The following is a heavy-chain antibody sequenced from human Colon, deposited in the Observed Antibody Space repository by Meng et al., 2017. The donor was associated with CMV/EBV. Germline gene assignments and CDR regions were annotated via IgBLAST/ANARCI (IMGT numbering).Heavy chain of an antibody. CDR3: ARDCGSSSWPYYYYGMDV. V-gene: IGHV4-39*07. CDR1: GGSISSSSYY. D-gene: IGHD6-13*01. Sequence: PSETLSLTCTVSGGSISSSSYYWGWIRQPPGKGLEWIGSIYYSGSTYYNPSLKSRVTISVDTSKNQFSLKLSSVTAADTAVYYCARDCGSSSWPYYYYGMDVWGQGTTVTVSS. CDR2: IYYSGST. J-gene: IGHJ6*02.